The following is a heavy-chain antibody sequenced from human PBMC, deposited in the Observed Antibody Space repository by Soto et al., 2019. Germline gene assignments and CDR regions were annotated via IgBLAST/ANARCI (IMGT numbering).Heavy chain of an antibody. D-gene: IGHD6-13*01. Sequence: EVQVLESGGDLVQPGESLRLSCAASGFTFSNYAMSWVRQAPGKGLEWVSAISGTGDTTYYADSVRGRFTISRDNSKNTLSLQMNSLRAEDTAVYYCAKRGARGSSWPFDFWGQGTLVTVSS. J-gene: IGHJ4*02. CDR2: ISGTGDTT. CDR3: AKRGARGSSWPFDF. V-gene: IGHV3-23*01. CDR1: GFTFSNYA.